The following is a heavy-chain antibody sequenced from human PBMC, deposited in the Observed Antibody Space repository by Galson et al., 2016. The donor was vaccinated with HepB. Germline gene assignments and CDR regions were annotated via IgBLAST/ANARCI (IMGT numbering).Heavy chain of an antibody. CDR1: GLTFSDTA. Sequence: SLRLSCAASGLTFSDTAMHWVRQAPGKGLEWVSVLYSGGSTYYADSVKGRFTISRDNSKNTLYLQMNSLRDGDTAVYYCAEEATATTGAKTKRVWYFDLWGRGTLVTVSS. D-gene: IGHD1-7*01. CDR3: AEEATATTGAKTKRVWYFDL. CDR2: LYSGGST. V-gene: IGHV3-53*01. J-gene: IGHJ2*01.